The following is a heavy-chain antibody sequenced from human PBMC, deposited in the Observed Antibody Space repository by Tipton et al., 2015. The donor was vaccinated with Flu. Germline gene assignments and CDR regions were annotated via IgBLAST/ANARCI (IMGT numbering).Heavy chain of an antibody. Sequence: TLSLTCTVSDGSVSSSLYYWGWIRQPPGKTLEWIGHSHFTGGGSYSPSLMSRVTLSQDTSQNQFSLDLTSVTAADTAVYYCVRVKTFDFIPNFFDPWGPGTLVLVSS. D-gene: IGHD3-9*01. CDR2: SHFTGGG. CDR1: DGSVSSSLYY. V-gene: IGHV4-39*07. CDR3: VRVKTFDFIPNFFDP. J-gene: IGHJ5*02.